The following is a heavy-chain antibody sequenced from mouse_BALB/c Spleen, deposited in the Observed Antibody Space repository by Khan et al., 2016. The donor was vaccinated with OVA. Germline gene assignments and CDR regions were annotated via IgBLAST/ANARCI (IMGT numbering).Heavy chain of an antibody. CDR1: GYAFTNYQ. V-gene: IGHV1S81*02. CDR2: INPSNGGT. CDR3: TRGGYGGFAY. D-gene: IGHD3-1*01. Sequence: QVQLQQSGAELVKPGASVKLSCKASGYAFTNYQMYWVKQRPGQGLEWIGEINPSNGGTNFNEKFTSTATLTVDKSSSTAYMQLSSLTSEDSAVYYCTRGGYGGFAYWGQGTLVTVSA. J-gene: IGHJ3*01.